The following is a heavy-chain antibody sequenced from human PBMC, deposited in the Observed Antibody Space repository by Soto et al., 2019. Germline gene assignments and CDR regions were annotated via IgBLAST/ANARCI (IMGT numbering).Heavy chain of an antibody. Sequence: GGSLRLSCAASGFTFITYAMSWVRQAPGKGLEWVSAISGSGGSTYYADSVKGRFTISRDNSKNTLYLQMNSLRAEDTAVYYCARVRVYDSSGYPYWGQGTLVTVSS. CDR1: GFTFITYA. CDR3: ARVRVYDSSGYPY. J-gene: IGHJ4*02. CDR2: ISGSGGST. D-gene: IGHD3-22*01. V-gene: IGHV3-23*01.